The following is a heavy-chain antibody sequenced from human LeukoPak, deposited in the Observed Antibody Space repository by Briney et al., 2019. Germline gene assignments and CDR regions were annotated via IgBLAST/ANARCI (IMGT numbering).Heavy chain of an antibody. V-gene: IGHV7-4-1*02. D-gene: IGHD6-19*01. Sequence: ASVKVSCKASGYTFTSYAMNWVRQAPGQGLEWMGWINTNTGNPTYAQGFTGRFVFSLDTSVSTAYLQISSLKAEDTAVYYCARDGKRAEQWLVYYYYYYMDVWGKGTTVTVSS. CDR3: ARDGKRAEQWLVYYYYYYMDV. CDR2: INTNTGNP. CDR1: GYTFTSYA. J-gene: IGHJ6*03.